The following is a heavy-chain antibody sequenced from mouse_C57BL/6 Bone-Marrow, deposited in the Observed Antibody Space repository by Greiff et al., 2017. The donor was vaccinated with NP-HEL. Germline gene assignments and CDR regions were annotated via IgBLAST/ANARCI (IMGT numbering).Heavy chain of an antibody. CDR1: GFTFSSYA. CDR3: TRDPTDVYAMDY. CDR2: ISSGGDYI. Sequence: EVQLVESGEGLVKPGGSLKLSCAASGFTFSSYAMSWVRQTPEKRLEWVAYISSGGDYIYYADTVKGRFTISRDNARNTLYLQMSSLKSEDTAMYYCTRDPTDVYAMDYWGQGTSVTVSS. J-gene: IGHJ4*01. V-gene: IGHV5-9-1*02.